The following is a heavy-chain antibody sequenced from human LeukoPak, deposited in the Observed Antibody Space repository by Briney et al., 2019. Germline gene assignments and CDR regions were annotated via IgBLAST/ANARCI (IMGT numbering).Heavy chain of an antibody. V-gene: IGHV3-23*01. CDR2: FSATDGSA. CDR3: AKARIASAGTGAFDV. J-gene: IGHJ3*01. Sequence: GGSLRLSCAASGFTVSSYGMTWVRQAPGKGLEWVSAFSATDGSAQYAESVTGRFTISRDNSKNSMYLQMNSLRDEDTAVYYCAKARIASAGTGAFDVWGQGTMVTVSS. D-gene: IGHD6-13*01. CDR1: GFTVSSYG.